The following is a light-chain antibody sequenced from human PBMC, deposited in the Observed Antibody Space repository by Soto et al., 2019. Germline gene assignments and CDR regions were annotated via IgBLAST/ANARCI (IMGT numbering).Light chain of an antibody. J-gene: IGKJ2*03. Sequence: AIRMTQSPSSLSASTGDRVTITCRASQGISSYLAWYQQKPGKAPKLLIYAASTLQSGVPSRFSGSGSGTDFTLTISCLQSEDFATYYCQHGYVAPYSFGQGTKVDI. CDR1: QGISSY. CDR2: AAS. V-gene: IGKV1-8*01. CDR3: QHGYVAPYS.